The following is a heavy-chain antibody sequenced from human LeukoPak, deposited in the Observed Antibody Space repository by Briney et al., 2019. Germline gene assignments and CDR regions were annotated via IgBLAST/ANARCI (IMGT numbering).Heavy chain of an antibody. CDR3: ARSHWGPYGSRIANWFDP. CDR2: INHSGST. D-gene: IGHD6-13*01. CDR1: GGSFSGYY. J-gene: IGHJ5*02. V-gene: IGHV4-34*01. Sequence: SETLSLTCAVYGGSFSGYYWSWIRQPPGKGLEWIGEINHSGSTNYNPSLKSRVTISVDTSKNQFSLKLSSVTAADTAVYYCARSHWGPYGSRIANWFDPWGQGTLVTVSS.